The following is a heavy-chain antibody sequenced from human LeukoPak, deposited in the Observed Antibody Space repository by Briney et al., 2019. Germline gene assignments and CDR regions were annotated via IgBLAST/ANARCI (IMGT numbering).Heavy chain of an antibody. CDR1: GFTFSSYG. J-gene: IGHJ5*01. Sequence: GGSLRLSRAASGFTFSSYGMHWVRQAPGKGLEWVAFIRYDGSNKYYADSVKGRFTISRDNSKNTLYLQMNSLRAEDTAVYYCAKDARPVSYEWFDSWGQGTLVTVSS. D-gene: IGHD3-3*01. V-gene: IGHV3-30*02. CDR3: AKDARPVSYEWFDS. CDR2: IRYDGSNK.